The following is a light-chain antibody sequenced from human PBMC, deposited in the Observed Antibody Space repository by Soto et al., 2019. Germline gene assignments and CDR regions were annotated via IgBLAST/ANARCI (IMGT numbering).Light chain of an antibody. V-gene: IGLV2-14*01. CDR1: SSDIGNYDF. Sequence: QSALTQPASVSGSPGQSITISCTGTSSDIGNYDFVPWYQQVPGTAPKAMIYEVSSRPSGVSNRFSGSKSGNTASLTISGLQAEDEAYYYCSSYTTSTSFILFGGGTKLTVL. CDR2: EVS. J-gene: IGLJ2*01. CDR3: SSYTTSTSFIL.